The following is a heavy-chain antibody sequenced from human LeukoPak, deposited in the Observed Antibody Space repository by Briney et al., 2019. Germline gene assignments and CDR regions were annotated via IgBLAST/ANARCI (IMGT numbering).Heavy chain of an antibody. V-gene: IGHV3-21*01. D-gene: IGHD3-3*01. CDR2: ISSSSSYI. CDR3: ARDGVTSPLRFLEWLSDY. Sequence: GSLRLSCAASGFTFSSYSMDWVRPAPGKGLEWVSSISSSSSYIYYADSVKGRFTISRDNAKNSLYLQMNSLRAEDTAVYYCARDGVTSPLRFLEWLSDYWGQGTLVTVSS. CDR1: GFTFSSYS. J-gene: IGHJ4*02.